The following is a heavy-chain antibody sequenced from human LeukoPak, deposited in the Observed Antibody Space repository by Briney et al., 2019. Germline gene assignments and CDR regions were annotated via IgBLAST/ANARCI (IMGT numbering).Heavy chain of an antibody. CDR1: DGSISGTNYY. J-gene: IGHJ6*03. Sequence: SETLSLTCTVSDGSISGTNYYWAWFRQPPGKGPEWIGYIHHRGTVYYNPSLKSRVTISVDTSKNQFPLNLMSVTAADTAVYFCARVTQYDTSAYSRNYYYVDVWGKGTTVTVSS. CDR2: IHHRGTV. CDR3: ARVTQYDTSAYSRNYYYVDV. D-gene: IGHD3-22*01. V-gene: IGHV4-39*06.